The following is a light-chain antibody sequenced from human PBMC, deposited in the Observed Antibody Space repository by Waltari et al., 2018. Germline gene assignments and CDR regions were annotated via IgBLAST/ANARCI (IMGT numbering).Light chain of an antibody. Sequence: QSALTQPPSASGSPGQSITIPCTGISTAVEGSDPVFGYQQHPGKAPKLLIYEVTKRPSGVPDRFSGSKSDNTASLAVSGLQAEDEADYYCSSYAGGSSLMFGGGTKLTVL. CDR3: SSYAGGSSLM. CDR1: STAVEGSDP. V-gene: IGLV2-8*01. J-gene: IGLJ3*02. CDR2: EVT.